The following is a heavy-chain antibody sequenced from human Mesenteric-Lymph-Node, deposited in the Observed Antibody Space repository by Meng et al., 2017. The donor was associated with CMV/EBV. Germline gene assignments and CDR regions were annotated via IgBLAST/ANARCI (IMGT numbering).Heavy chain of an antibody. J-gene: IGHJ3*02. CDR2: IKQDGSEK. CDR3: ARDHSGSFDDAFDI. CDR1: GFTFSSYW. V-gene: IGHV3-7*01. Sequence: LSLTCAASGFTFSSYWMSWVRQAPGKGLEWVANIKQDGSEKYYVDSVKGRFTISRDNAKNSLYLQMNSLRAEDTAVYYCARDHSGSFDDAFDIWGQGTMVTVSS. D-gene: IGHD1-26*01.